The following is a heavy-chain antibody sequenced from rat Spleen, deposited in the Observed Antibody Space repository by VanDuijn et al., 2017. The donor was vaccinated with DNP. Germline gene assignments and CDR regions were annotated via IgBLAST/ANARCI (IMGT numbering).Heavy chain of an antibody. D-gene: IGHD1-2*01. V-gene: IGHV6-6*01. CDR1: GFTFSTAW. Sequence: EVQVLESGGGLVQPGNSLKLSCATSGFTFSTAWMYWARQFPEKRLEWVARIKAKSSNYATDYTESVKGRFTISRDDSKNSIYLQMNNLKEEDTAIYYCTYYYSTYGGAMDVWGPGTSVTVSS. CDR3: TYYYSTYGGAMDV. J-gene: IGHJ4*01. CDR2: IKAKSSNYAT.